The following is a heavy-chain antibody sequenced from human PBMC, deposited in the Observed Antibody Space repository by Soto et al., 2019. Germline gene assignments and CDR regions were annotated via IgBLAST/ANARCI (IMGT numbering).Heavy chain of an antibody. CDR3: ARERDNWSYDWFDP. J-gene: IGHJ5*02. V-gene: IGHV1-18*01. Sequence: ASVKVSCKASGYTFTSYGISWVRQAPGQGLEWMGWISAYNGNTNYAQKLQGRVTMTTDTSTSTAYMELRSLRSDDTAVYYCARERDNWSYDWFDPWGQGTLVTVSS. CDR2: ISAYNGNT. D-gene: IGHD1-7*01. CDR1: GYTFTSYG.